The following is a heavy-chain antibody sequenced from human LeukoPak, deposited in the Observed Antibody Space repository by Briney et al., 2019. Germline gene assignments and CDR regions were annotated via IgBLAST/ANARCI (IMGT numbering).Heavy chain of an antibody. CDR2: ISGSGGST. D-gene: IGHD4-17*01. V-gene: IGHV3-23*01. CDR3: AKGLYGDYDY. J-gene: IGHJ4*02. CDR1: GFTFSGYW. Sequence: PGESLRLSCAASGFTFSGYWMSWVRQAPGKGLEWVSAISGSGGSTYYADSVKGRFTISRDNSKNTLYLQMNSLRAEDTAVYYCAKGLYGDYDYWGQGTLVTVSS.